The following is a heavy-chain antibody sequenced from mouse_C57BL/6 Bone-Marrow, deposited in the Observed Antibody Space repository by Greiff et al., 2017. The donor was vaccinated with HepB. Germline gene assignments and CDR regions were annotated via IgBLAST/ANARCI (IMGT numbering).Heavy chain of an antibody. J-gene: IGHJ1*03. V-gene: IGHV5-16*01. Sequence: DVKLVESEGGLVQPGSSMKLSCTASGFTFSDYYMAWVRQVPEKGLEWVANINYDGSSTYYLDSLKSRFIISRDNAKNILYLQMSSLKSEDTATYYCAREGDDYGSSYSYWYFDVWGTGTTVTVSS. CDR3: AREGDDYGSSYSYWYFDV. CDR1: GFTFSDYY. D-gene: IGHD1-1*01. CDR2: INYDGSST.